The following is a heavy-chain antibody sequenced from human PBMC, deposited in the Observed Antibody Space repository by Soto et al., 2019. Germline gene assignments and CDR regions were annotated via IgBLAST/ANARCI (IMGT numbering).Heavy chain of an antibody. V-gene: IGHV4-39*01. CDR3: ARLRGSSSFYYYYYGMDV. Sequence: SETLSLTCTVSGGSISSSSYYWGWIRQPPGKGLEWIGSIYYSGSTYYNPSLKSRVTISVDTSKNQFSLKLSSVTAADTAVYYCARLRGSSSFYYYYYGMDVWGQGTTVTVSS. CDR2: IYYSGST. D-gene: IGHD6-6*01. J-gene: IGHJ6*02. CDR1: GGSISSSSYY.